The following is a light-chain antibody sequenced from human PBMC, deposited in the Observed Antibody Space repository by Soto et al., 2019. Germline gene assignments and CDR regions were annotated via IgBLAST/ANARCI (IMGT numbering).Light chain of an antibody. J-gene: IGKJ1*01. V-gene: IGKV1-8*01. Sequence: AIRMTQSPSSLSASTGDRVTITCRASQGISSYLAWYQQKPGKAPKLLIYAASTLQSGVPSRFSGSGTGKDFTLTISCLQFEDFANFYCQQYYSYPRTFGRGTKVEIK. CDR1: QGISSY. CDR2: AAS. CDR3: QQYYSYPRT.